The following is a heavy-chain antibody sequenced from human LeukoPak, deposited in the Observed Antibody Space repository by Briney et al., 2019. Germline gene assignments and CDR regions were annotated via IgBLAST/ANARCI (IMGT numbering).Heavy chain of an antibody. V-gene: IGHV4-59*01. CDR1: GGSISSYY. J-gene: IGHJ3*02. D-gene: IGHD2-15*01. CDR3: ARDCSGGSCYSTDAFDI. Sequence: SETLSLTCTVSGGSISSYYWSRIRQPPGKGLEWIGYIYYSGSTNYNPSLKSRVTISVDTSKNQFSLKLSSVTAADTAVYYCARDCSGGSCYSTDAFDIWGQGTTVTVSS. CDR2: IYYSGST.